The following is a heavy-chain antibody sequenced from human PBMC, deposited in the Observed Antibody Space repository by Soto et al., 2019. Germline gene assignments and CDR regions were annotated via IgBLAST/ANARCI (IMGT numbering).Heavy chain of an antibody. D-gene: IGHD5-12*01. J-gene: IGHJ4*02. CDR3: AKGFSGHYYDF. Sequence: EVQVLESGGGLVQPGGSLRLSCAASGFMSWVRQAPGKGLEWVSAISDYGANTYYVDSVKGRFTISRDNAKNTLSLQMNSLRAEDTAVYYCAKGFSGHYYDFRGQGTLVTVSS. CDR1: GF. V-gene: IGHV3-23*01. CDR2: ISDYGANT.